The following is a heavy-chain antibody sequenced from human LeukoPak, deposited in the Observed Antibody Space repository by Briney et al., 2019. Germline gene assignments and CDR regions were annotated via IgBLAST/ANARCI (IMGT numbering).Heavy chain of an antibody. Sequence: GGSLRLSCAASGFNFSSSGMHWVRQAPGKGLEWVAVIWHDGSNKNYADSVKGRFTISRDNSKNVLYLQMNSLRAEDTAVYYCARGAGGCFDYWGQGTLVTVSS. CDR3: ARGAGGCFDY. CDR1: GFNFSSSG. J-gene: IGHJ4*02. CDR2: IWHDGSNK. D-gene: IGHD3-10*01. V-gene: IGHV3-33*01.